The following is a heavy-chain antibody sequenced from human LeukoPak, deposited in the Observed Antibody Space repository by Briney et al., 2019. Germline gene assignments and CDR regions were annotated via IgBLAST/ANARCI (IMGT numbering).Heavy chain of an antibody. Sequence: GGSLRLPCAASGFTFSSYAMTWVRQAPGKGLEWVSAINDSGRSSYYADSVKGRFTISRDISKSTLYLQMNSLRAEDTALYYCAKGQKWELPLDFWGQGTLVTVSS. V-gene: IGHV3-23*01. D-gene: IGHD1-26*01. CDR3: AKGQKWELPLDF. J-gene: IGHJ4*02. CDR1: GFTFSSYA. CDR2: INDSGRSS.